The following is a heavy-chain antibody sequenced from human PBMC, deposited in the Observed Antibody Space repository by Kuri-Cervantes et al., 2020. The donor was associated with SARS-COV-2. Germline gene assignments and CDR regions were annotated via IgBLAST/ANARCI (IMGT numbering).Heavy chain of an antibody. CDR3: ASQGDYSPDVNXAHYAFDI. CDR1: GASINDYY. J-gene: IGHJ3*02. Sequence: SETLSLTCAVSGASINDYYWTWIRQPAGKKLEWIGRIYISGSTNYNPSLKSRVTISVDTSKNQFSLKLSSVTAADTAVYYCASQGDYSPDVNXAHYAFDIWGQGTMVTVSS. V-gene: IGHV4-4*07. D-gene: IGHD4-11*01. CDR2: IYISGST.